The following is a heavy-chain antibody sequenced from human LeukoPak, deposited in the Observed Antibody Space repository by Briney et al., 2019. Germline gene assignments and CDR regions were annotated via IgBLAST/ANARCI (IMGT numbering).Heavy chain of an antibody. CDR2: INPNSGGT. CDR1: GYTFTGYY. Sequence: ASVKVSCKASGYTFTGYYMHWVRQAPGQGLEWVGWINPNSGGTNYAQKFQGRVTMTRDTSISTAYMELSRLRSDDTAVYYCARDSGWYTDPWYFDLWGRGTLVTVSS. V-gene: IGHV1-2*02. CDR3: ARDSGWYTDPWYFDL. J-gene: IGHJ2*01. D-gene: IGHD6-19*01.